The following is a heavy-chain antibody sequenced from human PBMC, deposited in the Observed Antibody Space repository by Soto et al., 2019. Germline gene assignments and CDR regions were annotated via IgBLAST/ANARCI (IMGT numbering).Heavy chain of an antibody. Sequence: EVQLVESGGGLVKPGGSLRLSCAASGFSFSNAWMNWVRQAPGKGLEWVGRIKRKIDGEATDYGAPVKGRFTVSRDDSKSALYLHMNSLKGDDTAVYYCTTGSVEGVWGQGTTVTVSS. CDR2: IKRKIDGEAT. CDR1: GFSFSNAW. V-gene: IGHV3-15*07. J-gene: IGHJ6*02. D-gene: IGHD2-15*01. CDR3: TTGSVEGV.